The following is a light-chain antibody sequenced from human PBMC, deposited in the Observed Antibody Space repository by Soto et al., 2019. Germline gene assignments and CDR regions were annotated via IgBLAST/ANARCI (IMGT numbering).Light chain of an antibody. J-gene: IGLJ2*01. Sequence: QSLLTQPPSVSAAPGQKVTISCSGSRSNVGNNFVSWYQQLPGAAPKLLIYDNDKRPSGIPDRFSGSKSGTSATLGITGLQTGDEADYYCGTWDSSLSAVVFGGGTKVTVL. CDR1: RSNVGNNF. CDR3: GTWDSSLSAVV. V-gene: IGLV1-51*01. CDR2: DND.